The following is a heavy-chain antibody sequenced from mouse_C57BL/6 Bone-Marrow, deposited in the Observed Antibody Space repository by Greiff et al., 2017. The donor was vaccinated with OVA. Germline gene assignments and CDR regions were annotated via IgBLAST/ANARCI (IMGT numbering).Heavy chain of an antibody. D-gene: IGHD2-1*01. Sequence: EVQLQQSGPVLVKPGASVKMSCKASGYTFTDYYMNWVKQSPGKSLEWIGVINPYNGGTSYNQKFKGKATLTVDKSSSTAYMELNSLTSEDSAVYYCARERIYYGPFAYGGQGTLVTVSA. V-gene: IGHV1-19*01. J-gene: IGHJ3*01. CDR3: ARERIYYGPFAY. CDR2: INPYNGGT. CDR1: GYTFTDYY.